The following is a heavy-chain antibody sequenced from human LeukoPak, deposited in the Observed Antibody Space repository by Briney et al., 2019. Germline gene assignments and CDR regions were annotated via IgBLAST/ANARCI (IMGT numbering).Heavy chain of an antibody. V-gene: IGHV3-30*18. CDR1: GFTFSNFG. J-gene: IGHJ4*02. CDR3: AKQMAVDYFDY. CDR2: ISYDGKNE. D-gene: IGHD5-24*01. Sequence: GGSLRLSCAASGFTFSNFGMHWVRQAPGKGLEWVAVISYDGKNEYYTDSVKGRFTISRDNAKNTLYLQMNSLRAEDAAVYYCAKQMAVDYFDYWGQGTLVTVSS.